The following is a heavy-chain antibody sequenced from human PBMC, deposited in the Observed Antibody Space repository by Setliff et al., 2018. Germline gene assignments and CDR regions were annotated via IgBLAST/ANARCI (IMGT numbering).Heavy chain of an antibody. D-gene: IGHD4-17*01. CDR2: IIPIFGTA. CDR1: GYTFTAYY. V-gene: IGHV1-69*13. CDR3: ARGPSPTVTPSRLIYFYHMDV. J-gene: IGHJ6*03. Sequence: SVKVSCKASGYTFTAYYMHWVRQAPGQGLEWMGGIIPIFGTANYAQKFQGRVTITADESTSTAYMELSSLRSEDTALYYCARGPSPTVTPSRLIYFYHMDVWGTGTTVTVSS.